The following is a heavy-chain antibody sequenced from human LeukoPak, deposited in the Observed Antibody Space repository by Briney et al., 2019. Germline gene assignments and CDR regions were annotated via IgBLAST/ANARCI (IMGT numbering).Heavy chain of an antibody. CDR3: AKEGRTGTRFDY. CDR2: ISHSGTGT. D-gene: IGHD1-7*01. J-gene: IGHJ4*02. CDR1: GVTFSSSA. Sequence: GGSLRLSCAASGVTFSSSARSWIRQAPGKGLYWVSAISHSGTGTYYADSVNGLFTIFSDNSKNTLYLQMNSLSAEKTAGYYGAKEGRTGTRFDYWGQGTLLTVSS. V-gene: IGHV3-23*01.